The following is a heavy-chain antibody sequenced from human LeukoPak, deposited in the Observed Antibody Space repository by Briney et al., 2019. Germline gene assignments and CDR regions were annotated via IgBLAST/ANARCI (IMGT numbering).Heavy chain of an antibody. CDR2: IKQDGGEK. CDR1: GFTFSGYW. J-gene: IGHJ4*02. V-gene: IGHV3-7*05. D-gene: IGHD4-17*01. Sequence: GGFLRLSCAASGFTFSGYWMSWVRQAPGKGLEWVANIKQDGGEKYYVDSVKGRFTISRDNAENSLYLQMNSLRAEDTAVYYCARVRYGDYFDYWGQGTLVTVSS. CDR3: ARVRYGDYFDY.